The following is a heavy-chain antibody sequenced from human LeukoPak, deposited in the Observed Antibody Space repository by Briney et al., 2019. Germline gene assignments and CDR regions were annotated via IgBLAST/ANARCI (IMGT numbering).Heavy chain of an antibody. V-gene: IGHV3-23*01. CDR2: ISESGSST. CDR1: GFSFSRYA. J-gene: IGHJ6*03. Sequence: VGSLRLSCAASGFSFSRYAMSWVRQAPGKGLEGVSAISESGSSTYYADSVKGRFTISRDNSKNTLYLQMNSLRAEDTAVYYCAKRWTLSPAGHGGYLDVWGRGTTVTASS. D-gene: IGHD2-2*03. CDR3: AKRWTLSPAGHGGYLDV.